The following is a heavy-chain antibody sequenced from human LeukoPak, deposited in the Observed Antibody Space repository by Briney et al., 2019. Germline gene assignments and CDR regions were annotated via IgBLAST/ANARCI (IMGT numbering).Heavy chain of an antibody. J-gene: IGHJ2*01. V-gene: IGHV5-51*01. CDR3: AREYSSSWYGYFDL. D-gene: IGHD6-13*01. Sequence: GESLKISCKGSEYRFASYWIGWVRQMPGKGLEWMGIIYPGDSDTRYSPSFQGQVTISADKSISTAYLQWSSLKASDTAMYYCAREYSSSWYGYFDLWGRGTLVTVSS. CDR1: EYRFASYW. CDR2: IYPGDSDT.